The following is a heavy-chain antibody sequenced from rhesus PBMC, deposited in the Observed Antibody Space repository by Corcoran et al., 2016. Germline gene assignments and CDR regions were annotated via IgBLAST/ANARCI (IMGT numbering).Heavy chain of an antibody. Sequence: QVQLQESGPGLVKPSETLSLTCPVSGYSLSSAYYLGWFRQPPGKGLAGVGDISFRGKSYRNPSLKSRVTISTDTSKNQFSLNLNSVTAADTAVYYCARDRYCTGSGCDNYFDSWGQGVLVTVSS. CDR3: ARDRYCTGSGCDNYFDS. CDR2: ISFRGKS. D-gene: IGHD2-21*01. CDR1: GYSLSSAYY. J-gene: IGHJ4*01. V-gene: IGHV4-99*02.